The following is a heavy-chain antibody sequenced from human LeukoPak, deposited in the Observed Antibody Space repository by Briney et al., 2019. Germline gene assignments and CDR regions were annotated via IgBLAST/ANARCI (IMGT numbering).Heavy chain of an antibody. J-gene: IGHJ5*02. V-gene: IGHV1-2*02. Sequence: ASVKVSCKAFGYTFTGYYMHWVRQAPGQGLESMGWINPNSGGTNYAQKFQGRVTMTRDTSISTAYMELSRLRSDDTAVYYCAREGCSSTSCYTWGQGTLVTVSS. D-gene: IGHD2-2*02. CDR3: AREGCSSTSCYT. CDR2: INPNSGGT. CDR1: GYTFTGYY.